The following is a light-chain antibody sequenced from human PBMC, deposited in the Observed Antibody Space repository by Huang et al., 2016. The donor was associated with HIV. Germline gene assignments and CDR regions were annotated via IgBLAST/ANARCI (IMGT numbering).Light chain of an antibody. V-gene: IGKV3-20*01. CDR3: QQYERPPDT. J-gene: IGKJ3*01. CDR1: QSVGIY. CDR2: GAS. Sequence: EIVLTQSPVTLSLSPGERATLSCRASQSVGIYLACYQQKPGHAPRLLIYGASTRVTGIPDRFSGGGSGTDFTLSISRLEPEDFAVYYFQQYERPPDTFGPGTKVNIK.